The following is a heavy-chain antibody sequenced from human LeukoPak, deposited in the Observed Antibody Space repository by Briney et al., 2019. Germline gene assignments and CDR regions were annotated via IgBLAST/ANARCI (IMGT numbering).Heavy chain of an antibody. V-gene: IGHV3-23*01. Sequence: GESLRLSCAASGFTFSSYAMNWVRQAPGKGLEWVSAISGSGVSTYYADSVKGRFIISRDSSRNTLYLQMNSLRAEDTSIYYCATSPCSGGSCFSGYFDFWGQGTPVTVSS. CDR3: ATSPCSGGSCFSGYFDF. CDR1: GFTFSSYA. J-gene: IGHJ4*02. D-gene: IGHD2-15*01. CDR2: ISGSGVST.